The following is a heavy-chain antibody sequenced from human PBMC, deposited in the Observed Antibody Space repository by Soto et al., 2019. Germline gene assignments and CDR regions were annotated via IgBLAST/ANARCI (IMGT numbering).Heavy chain of an antibody. CDR1: GDSVTSVSDY. D-gene: IGHD3-10*01. V-gene: IGHV4-61*01. CDR2: IYYSGGA. J-gene: IGHJ6*02. Sequence: KPSETLSLTCTVSGDSVTSVSDYWSWIRQPPGKGLEWIGYIYYSGGADYNPSLGSRVTISIDTSKNQFSLKLTSVTAADTAVYYCARGVGFGYYYYHMDLWGQGTTVTV. CDR3: ARGVGFGYYYYHMDL.